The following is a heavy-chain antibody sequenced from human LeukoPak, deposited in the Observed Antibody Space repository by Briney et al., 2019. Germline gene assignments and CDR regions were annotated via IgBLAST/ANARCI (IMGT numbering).Heavy chain of an antibody. J-gene: IGHJ4*02. CDR3: ARVPSATRPYLDY. CDR1: GFTLSSYA. V-gene: IGHV3-30*01. CDR2: ISYDGSNK. Sequence: GRSLRLSRAASGFTLSSYAMHWVRQAPGKGLEWVAVISYDGSNKYYANSVKGRFTISRDNSKNTLYLQMNSLRAEDTAVYYCARVPSATRPYLDYWGQGALVTVSS.